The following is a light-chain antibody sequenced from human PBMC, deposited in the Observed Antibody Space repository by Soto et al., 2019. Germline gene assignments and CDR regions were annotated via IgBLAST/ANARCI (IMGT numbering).Light chain of an antibody. CDR1: TGTLTSGHF. Sequence: QAVVTQEPSLTVSPGGTVTLTCGSSTGTLTSGHFPYWFQQKPGQAPRALIFDTSKKYSWTPARSSGFLLGGKAALTLSGAQPEDEADYYCLLYFDVARVFGGGTKLTVL. V-gene: IGLV7-46*01. CDR2: DTS. CDR3: LLYFDVARV. J-gene: IGLJ2*01.